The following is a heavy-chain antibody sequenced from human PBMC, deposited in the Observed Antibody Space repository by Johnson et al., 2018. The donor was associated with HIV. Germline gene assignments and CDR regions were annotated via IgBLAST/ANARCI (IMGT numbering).Heavy chain of an antibody. CDR3: AREEGAFDI. CDR2: ISYDGSNK. J-gene: IGHJ3*02. V-gene: IGHV3-33*05. CDR1: GFTFSSYG. Sequence: VQLLESGGGVVQPGRSLRLSCAASGFTFSSYGMHWVRQAPGKGLEWVALISYDGSNKYYADSVKGRFTISRDNSKNTLYLQMNSLRAEDTAVYYCAREEGAFDIWGQGTMVTVSS.